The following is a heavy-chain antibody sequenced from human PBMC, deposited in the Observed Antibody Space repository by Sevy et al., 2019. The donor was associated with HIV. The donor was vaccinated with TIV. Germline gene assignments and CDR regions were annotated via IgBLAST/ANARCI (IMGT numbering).Heavy chain of an antibody. D-gene: IGHD3-10*01. CDR1: GFNIADYY. CDR3: ARDAREAWRGSGVYYNVTDGFDP. Sequence: GGSLRLSCTGSGFNIADYYMTWVRQAPGKGLDWVGFIITKNHGGTPEYGASVKGRFAISRDDSKNTIYLQMHSLETQDTGMYYCARDAREAWRGSGVYYNVTDGFDPWGQGTLVTVSS. V-gene: IGHV3-49*04. J-gene: IGHJ5*02. CDR2: IITKNHGGTP.